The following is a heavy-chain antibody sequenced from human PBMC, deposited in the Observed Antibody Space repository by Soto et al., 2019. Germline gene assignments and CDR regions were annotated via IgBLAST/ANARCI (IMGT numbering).Heavy chain of an antibody. CDR3: ARRNGAVQGAFDI. CDR2: IHSSGTT. Sequence: SETLSLTCTVSGGSVSSGSYYWTWIRQHPGKGLEWIGYIHSSGTTYYNPSLKSRVTISEDTSKNQFSLKLTSVTAADTAVYYCARRNGAVQGAFDIWGQGTMVT. J-gene: IGHJ3*02. CDR1: GGSVSSGSYY. D-gene: IGHD3-16*01. V-gene: IGHV4-31*03.